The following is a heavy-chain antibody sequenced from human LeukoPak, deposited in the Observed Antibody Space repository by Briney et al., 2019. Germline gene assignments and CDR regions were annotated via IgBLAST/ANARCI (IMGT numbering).Heavy chain of an antibody. D-gene: IGHD6-19*01. CDR2: IYYSGST. Sequence: SETLSLTCAVSGGSISSYFWSWLRQPPGKGLEWIWYIYYSGSTNYNPSLKSRVTISVDTSKNQFSLKLSSVTAADTAVYYCAREGSAWAIDYWGQGTLVTVSS. CDR1: GGSISSYF. V-gene: IGHV4-59*01. J-gene: IGHJ4*02. CDR3: AREGSAWAIDY.